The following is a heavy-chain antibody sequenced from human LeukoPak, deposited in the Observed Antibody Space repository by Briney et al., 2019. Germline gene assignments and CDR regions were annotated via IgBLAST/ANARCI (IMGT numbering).Heavy chain of an antibody. CDR2: IYYSGST. CDR3: ARGGGGGLYDSSGSHFAY. Sequence: SETLSLTCTVSGGSISSYYWSWIRQPPGKGLEWIGYIYYSGSTNYNPSLKSRVTISVDTSKYQFSLKLSSVTAADTAVYYCARGGGGGLYDSSGSHFAYGGRGTVVTVSS. V-gene: IGHV4-59*12. D-gene: IGHD3-22*01. J-gene: IGHJ4*02. CDR1: GGSISSYY.